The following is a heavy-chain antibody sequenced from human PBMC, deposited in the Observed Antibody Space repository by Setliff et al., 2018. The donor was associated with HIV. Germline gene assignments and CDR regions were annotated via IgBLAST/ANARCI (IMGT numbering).Heavy chain of an antibody. CDR3: ARDPPVVVRHLFDP. CDR1: GYTFPGSY. CDR2: INPTSGGT. Sequence: ASVKVSCKTSGYTFPGSYMHWVRLAPGQGLEWMGWINPTSGGTNYEQKFQGRVTMTTDTSTSTASMELRSLTSDDPAVYYCARDPPVVVRHLFDPCGQGTLVTVSS. V-gene: IGHV1-2*02. D-gene: IGHD2-15*01. J-gene: IGHJ5*02.